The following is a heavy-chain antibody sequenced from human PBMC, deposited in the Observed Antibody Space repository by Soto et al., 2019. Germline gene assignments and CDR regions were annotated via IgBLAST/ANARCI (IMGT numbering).Heavy chain of an antibody. CDR2: IYYSGST. J-gene: IGHJ6*02. Sequence: QVQLQESSPGLVKPSQTLSLTCTVSGGSISSGDYYWSWIRQPPGKGLEWIGYIYYSGSTYYNPSLKSRVTISVDTSKNQFSLKLSSVTAADTAVYYCARGDTVTTYYYYYGMDVWGQGTTVTVSS. D-gene: IGHD4-17*01. CDR3: ARGDTVTTYYYYYGMDV. CDR1: GGSISSGDYY. V-gene: IGHV4-30-4*01.